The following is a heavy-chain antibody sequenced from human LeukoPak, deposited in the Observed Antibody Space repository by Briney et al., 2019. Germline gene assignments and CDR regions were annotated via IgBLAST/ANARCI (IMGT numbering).Heavy chain of an antibody. CDR3: ARRVGSSWALDY. D-gene: IGHD6-13*01. J-gene: IGHJ4*02. CDR2: IYSGGPT. Sequence: GGSLRLSCAASGFTFSYYSMNWVRQAPGKGLEWVSVIYSGGPTYYADSVKGRFTISRDNSKNTLYLQMNSLRAEDTAVYYCARRVGSSWALDYWGQGTLVTVSS. V-gene: IGHV3-66*04. CDR1: GFTFSYYS.